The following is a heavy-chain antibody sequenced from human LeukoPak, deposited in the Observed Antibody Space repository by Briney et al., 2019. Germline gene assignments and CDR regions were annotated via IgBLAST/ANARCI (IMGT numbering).Heavy chain of an antibody. J-gene: IGHJ4*02. CDR2: INPSGGST. CDR3: ARGIGDRFRLQHVIDY. D-gene: IGHD2-21*02. CDR1: GYTFTIYY. Sequence: ASVRVSFKASGYTFTIYYMHWVRQAPGQGLEWMGIINPSGGSTSYAQKFQGRVTMTRDMSTSTVYMELSSLRSEDTAVYYCARGIGDRFRLQHVIDYWGQGTLVTVSS. V-gene: IGHV1-46*01.